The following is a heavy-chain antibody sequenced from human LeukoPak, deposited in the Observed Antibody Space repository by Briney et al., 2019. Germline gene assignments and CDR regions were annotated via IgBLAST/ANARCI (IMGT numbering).Heavy chain of an antibody. CDR1: GYTFTSYA. Sequence: ASVKVSCKTSGYTFTSYAMHWVRQAPGQGLEWMGWINAGNGNTKYSQKFQGRVTITSDTSASTAYMELSSLRSDDTAVYYCAAFGHNWNAAGYHYGMDVWGKGTTVTVSS. V-gene: IGHV1-3*01. CDR3: AAFGHNWNAAGYHYGMDV. J-gene: IGHJ6*04. CDR2: INAGNGNT. D-gene: IGHD1-1*01.